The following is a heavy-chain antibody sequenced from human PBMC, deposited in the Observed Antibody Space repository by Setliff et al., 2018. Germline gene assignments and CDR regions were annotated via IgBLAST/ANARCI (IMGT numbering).Heavy chain of an antibody. CDR2: ISTYTGNT. V-gene: IGHV1-18*04. J-gene: IGHJ4*02. Sequence: AASVKVSCKASGYTFAGYYMHWVRQAPGQGLEWMGWISTYTGNTNYAQKLQGRVTMTTDTSTNTAYMELRSLTSDDTAVYYCSRLVRYCTTTSCQGASGAEFWGQGTLVTVSS. D-gene: IGHD2-2*01. CDR1: GYTFAGYY. CDR3: SRLVRYCTTTSCQGASGAEF.